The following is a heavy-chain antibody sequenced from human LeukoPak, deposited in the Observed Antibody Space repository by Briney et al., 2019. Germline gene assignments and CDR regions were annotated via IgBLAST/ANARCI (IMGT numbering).Heavy chain of an antibody. CDR2: ISPSGGST. CDR3: AINYYDSSGYPT. D-gene: IGHD3-22*01. V-gene: IGHV1-46*01. Sequence: GASVKVSCKAFGYTFTSNYMHWVRQAPGQGPEWMGVISPSGGSTTYAQKFQGRVTLTRDMSTSTDYLELSSLRSEDTAVYYCAINYYDSSGYPTWGQGTLVTVSS. CDR1: GYTFTSNY. J-gene: IGHJ4*02.